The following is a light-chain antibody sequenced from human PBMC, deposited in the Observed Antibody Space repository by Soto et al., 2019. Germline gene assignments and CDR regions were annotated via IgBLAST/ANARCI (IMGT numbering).Light chain of an antibody. V-gene: IGKV3-15*01. Sequence: EIVMTQSPATLSVSPGERATLSCRASQSVSSNLAWYQQKPGQAPRLLIYGASTRATGIPARFSGSGSGTEFTLTISSLQSEDFGIYYCQQYNNWPPVTFGQGTRLEIK. CDR1: QSVSSN. CDR2: GAS. J-gene: IGKJ5*01. CDR3: QQYNNWPPVT.